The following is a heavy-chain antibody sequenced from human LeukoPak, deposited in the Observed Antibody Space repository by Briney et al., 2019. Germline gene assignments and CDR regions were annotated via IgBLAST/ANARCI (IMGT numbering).Heavy chain of an antibody. CDR2: IKQDGSEQ. CDR1: GFSFSNHR. CDR3: ARDDAWLRFGE. J-gene: IGHJ4*02. Sequence: GGSLRLSCVASGFSFSNHRMSWVRQAPGKGLEWVADIKQDGSEQHYIDSVRGRLTISRDNDKNSVYLQMIRLRDEDTAVYFCARDDAWLRFGEWSQGTLVTVSS. D-gene: IGHD3-10*01. V-gene: IGHV3-7*01.